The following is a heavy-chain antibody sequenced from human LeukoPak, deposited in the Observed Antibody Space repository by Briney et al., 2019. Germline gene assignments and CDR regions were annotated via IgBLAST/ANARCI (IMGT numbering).Heavy chain of an antibody. Sequence: GGSLRLSCAASGFTFSSYGIHWVRQAPGKGLEGVAFIRYDGSNKNYADSVKGRFTISRDNSKKTLYLQMNSLRAEDTAVYYCAKGSKAVLFTRDYYLDVWGKGTTVTISS. CDR1: GFTFSSYG. CDR3: AKGSKAVLFTRDYYLDV. CDR2: IRYDGSNK. J-gene: IGHJ6*03. D-gene: IGHD6-19*01. V-gene: IGHV3-30*02.